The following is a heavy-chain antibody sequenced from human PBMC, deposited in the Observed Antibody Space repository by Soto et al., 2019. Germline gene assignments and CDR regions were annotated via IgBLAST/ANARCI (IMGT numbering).Heavy chain of an antibody. J-gene: IGHJ4*02. D-gene: IGHD6-6*01. CDR1: GITFSSYA. CDR2: ISSSGGST. CDR3: AKNSGGAARALDY. Sequence: GGSLRLSCAASGITFSSYAMSWVRQAPGKGLEWVSAISSSGGSTYYADSVKGRFTISRDNSKNTLYLQMNSLRAEDTAVYYCAKNSGGAARALDYWGQGTLVTVSS. V-gene: IGHV3-23*01.